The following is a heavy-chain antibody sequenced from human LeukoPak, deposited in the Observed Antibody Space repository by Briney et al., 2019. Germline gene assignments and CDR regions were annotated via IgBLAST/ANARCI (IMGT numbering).Heavy chain of an antibody. J-gene: IGHJ5*02. CDR1: GGSISSSDYY. CDR3: ARVNTQGVPSP. Sequence: PSETLSLTCTVSGGSISSSDYYWGWIRQPPGKGLEWIASIYYSGTTHYNPSLKSRVTMSADTSKNQFSLKLSSVTAADTAVYYCARVNTQGVPSPWGQGILSPSPQ. V-gene: IGHV4-39*01. CDR2: IYYSGTT. D-gene: IGHD3-16*01.